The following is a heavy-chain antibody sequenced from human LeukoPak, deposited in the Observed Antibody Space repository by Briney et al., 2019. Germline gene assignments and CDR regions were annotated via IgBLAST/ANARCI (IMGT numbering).Heavy chain of an antibody. CDR3: ARVSGGGIDY. Sequence: QPGGSLRLSCAAPGFTVSSNYMSWVRQAPGKGLEWVSVIYSGGSTYYADSVKGRFTISRDNSKNTLYLQMNSLRAEDTAVYYCARVSGGGIDYWGQGTLVTVSS. CDR2: IYSGGST. V-gene: IGHV3-53*01. J-gene: IGHJ4*02. D-gene: IGHD5-12*01. CDR1: GFTVSSNY.